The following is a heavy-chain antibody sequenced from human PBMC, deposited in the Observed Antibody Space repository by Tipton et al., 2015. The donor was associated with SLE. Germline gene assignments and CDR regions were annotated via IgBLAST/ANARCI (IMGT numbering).Heavy chain of an antibody. Sequence: TLSLTCAVYGGSFSGYYWSWIRQPPGKGLEWIGEINHSGSTNYNPSLKSRVTISVDTSKNQFSLKLSSVTAADTAVYYCARVRPPLSIFGVVKGTDYYCMDVWGKGTTVTVPS. CDR1: GGSFSGYY. V-gene: IGHV4-34*01. D-gene: IGHD3-3*01. CDR3: ARVRPPLSIFGVVKGTDYYCMDV. CDR2: INHSGST. J-gene: IGHJ6*03.